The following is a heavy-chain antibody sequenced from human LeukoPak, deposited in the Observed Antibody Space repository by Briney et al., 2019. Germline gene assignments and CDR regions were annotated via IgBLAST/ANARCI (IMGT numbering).Heavy chain of an antibody. CDR1: GGSISDDVSC. D-gene: IGHD3-10*01. CDR3: ARMTSKDVFLWFGEFDY. V-gene: IGHV4-61*10. Sequence: SETLSLTCTVSGGSISDDVSCWTWIRQPAGKGLEWIGHIYPSGNTNYNPSLKSRVTISVDTSKSQFSLKLSSVTAADTAVYYCARMTSKDVFLWFGEFDYWGQGTLVTVSS. CDR2: IYPSGNT. J-gene: IGHJ4*02.